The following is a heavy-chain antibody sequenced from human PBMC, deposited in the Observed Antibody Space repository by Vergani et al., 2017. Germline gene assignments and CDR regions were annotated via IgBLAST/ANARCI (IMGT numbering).Heavy chain of an antibody. V-gene: IGHV4-61*02. Sequence: QVQLQESGPGLVKPSQTLSLTCTVSGGSISSGSYYWSWIRQPAGKGLEWIGRIYTSGSTNYNPSLKSRVTISVDTSKNQFSLKLSSVTAADTAVYYCARSMMADAFDIWGQGTMVTVSS. CDR1: GGSISSGSYY. D-gene: IGHD3-22*01. CDR3: ARSMMADAFDI. J-gene: IGHJ3*02. CDR2: IYTSGST.